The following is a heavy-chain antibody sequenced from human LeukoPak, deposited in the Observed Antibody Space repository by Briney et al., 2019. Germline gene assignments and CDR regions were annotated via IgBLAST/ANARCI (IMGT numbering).Heavy chain of an antibody. Sequence: ASVKVSCKASGYTFTDYYIHWVRQAPGQGLEWMGWINPNSGGTNYAQKFQDRVTMTRDTSIRTAYMELSSLRSDDTAVYYCARDHRLGAAGTRTNHFDYRGQGTLVTVSS. J-gene: IGHJ4*02. V-gene: IGHV1-2*02. D-gene: IGHD6-13*01. CDR3: ARDHRLGAAGTRTNHFDY. CDR2: INPNSGGT. CDR1: GYTFTDYY.